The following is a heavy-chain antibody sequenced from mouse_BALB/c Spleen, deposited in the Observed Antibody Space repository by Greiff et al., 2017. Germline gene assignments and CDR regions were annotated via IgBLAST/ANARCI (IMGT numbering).Heavy chain of an antibody. V-gene: IGHV8-12*01. D-gene: IGHD2-3*01. CDR3: ARRAIYDGYYAFAY. CDR1: GLSLSTSGMG. CDR2: IYWDDDK. J-gene: IGHJ3*01. Sequence: ESGPGILQPSQTLSLTCSFSGLSLSTSGMGVSWIRQPSGKGLEWLAHIYWDDDKRYNPSLKSRLTISKDTSRNQVFLKITSVDTADTATYYCARRAIYDGYYAFAYWGQGTLVTVSA.